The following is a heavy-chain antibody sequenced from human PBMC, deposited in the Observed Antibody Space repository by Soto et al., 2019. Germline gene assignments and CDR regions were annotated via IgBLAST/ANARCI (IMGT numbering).Heavy chain of an antibody. CDR1: GFTFSSYE. CDR2: ISSSGSTI. Sequence: GSLRLSCAASGFTFSSYEMNWVRQAPGKGLEWVSYISSSGSTIYYADSVKGRFTISRDNAKNSLYLQMNSLRAEDTAVYYCARAPRYYYDSSGFDYGMDVWGQGTTVTVSS. CDR3: ARAPRYYYDSSGFDYGMDV. V-gene: IGHV3-48*03. D-gene: IGHD3-22*01. J-gene: IGHJ6*02.